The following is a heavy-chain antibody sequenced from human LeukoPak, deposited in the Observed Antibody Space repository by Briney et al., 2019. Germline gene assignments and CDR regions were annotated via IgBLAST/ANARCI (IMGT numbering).Heavy chain of an antibody. J-gene: IGHJ3*02. D-gene: IGHD2/OR15-2a*01. CDR2: DYHSGST. CDR3: ARSYFSVGAFDI. CDR1: GYSIRTGYY. V-gene: IGHV4-38-2*01. Sequence: SETLSLTCDVSGYSIRTGYYWGWVRQPPGKDLEWIGSDYHSGSTYYNPSLQSRVNILVDTSKNQFSLSLTSVTAADTAVYYCARSYFSVGAFDIWGQGTMVTVSS.